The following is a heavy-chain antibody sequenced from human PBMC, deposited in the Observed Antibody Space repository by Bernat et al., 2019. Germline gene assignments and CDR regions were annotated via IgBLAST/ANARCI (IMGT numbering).Heavy chain of an antibody. CDR2: ISSSSSYT. D-gene: IGHD3-10*01. CDR3: ARDSSYYGSGRDLWAYYYGMDV. Sequence: QVQLVESGGGLVKPGGSLRLSCAASGFTFSDYYMSWIRQAPGKGLEWVSYISSSSSYTNYADSVKGRFTISRDNAKNSLYLQMNSLRAEDTAVYYCARDSSYYGSGRDLWAYYYGMDVWGQGTTVTVSS. CDR1: GFTFSDYY. J-gene: IGHJ6*02. V-gene: IGHV3-11*05.